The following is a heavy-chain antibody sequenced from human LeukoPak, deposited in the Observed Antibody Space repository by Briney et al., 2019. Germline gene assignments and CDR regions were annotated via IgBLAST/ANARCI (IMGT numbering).Heavy chain of an antibody. V-gene: IGHV4-59*01. J-gene: IGHJ4*02. CDR1: GGSISSYY. D-gene: IGHD3-10*01. CDR3: ARVGSYGSGGYYPLKHFDY. CDR2: IYYSGST. Sequence: SETLSLTCTVSGGSISSYYWSWIRQPPGKGLEWIGYIYYSGSTNYNPSLKSRVTISVDTSKNQFSLKLSSVTAADTAVYYCARVGSYGSGGYYPLKHFDYWGQGTLVTVSS.